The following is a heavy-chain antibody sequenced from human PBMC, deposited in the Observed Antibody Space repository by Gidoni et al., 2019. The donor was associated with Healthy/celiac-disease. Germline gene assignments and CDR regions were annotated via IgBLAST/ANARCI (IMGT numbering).Heavy chain of an antibody. CDR2: IYPGDSDT. V-gene: IGHV5-51*01. D-gene: IGHD4-17*01. Sequence: EVQLAQSGAEVTKPGQSLKISCKGSGYSFTSYWIGWVRQMPGKGLGLMGIIYPGDSDTRYSPSFQGEVTISTDKSISTAYLQWSSLKASDTAMYYCARQVTTVDPNDYWGQGTLVTVSS. CDR1: GYSFTSYW. J-gene: IGHJ4*02. CDR3: ARQVTTVDPNDY.